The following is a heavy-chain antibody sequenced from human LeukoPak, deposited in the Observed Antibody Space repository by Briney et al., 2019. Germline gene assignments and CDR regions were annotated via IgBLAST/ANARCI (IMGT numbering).Heavy chain of an antibody. Sequence: GGSLRLSCAASGFTFSGYWMHWVRQAPGKGLAWVSVIRSDGSITTYADSVKGRFTISRDTAKNTLYLQMNSLRAEDTAVYYCARGDYGMDVWGRGTTVTVSS. J-gene: IGHJ6*02. CDR2: IRSDGSIT. D-gene: IGHD2-21*01. V-gene: IGHV3-74*01. CDR1: GFTFSGYW. CDR3: ARGDYGMDV.